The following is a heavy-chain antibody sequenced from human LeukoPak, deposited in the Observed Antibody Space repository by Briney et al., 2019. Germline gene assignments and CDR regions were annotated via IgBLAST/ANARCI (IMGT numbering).Heavy chain of an antibody. V-gene: IGHV3-23*01. Sequence: GGSLRLSCAASGFTFRSYAMSWVREAPGKGLEWVSAISGSGGSTYYADSVKGRFTISRDNSKNTLYLQMNSLRAEDTAVYYCAKEVWGYSYFDYWGQGTLVTVSS. D-gene: IGHD2-21*01. CDR3: AKEVWGYSYFDY. J-gene: IGHJ4*02. CDR1: GFTFRSYA. CDR2: ISGSGGST.